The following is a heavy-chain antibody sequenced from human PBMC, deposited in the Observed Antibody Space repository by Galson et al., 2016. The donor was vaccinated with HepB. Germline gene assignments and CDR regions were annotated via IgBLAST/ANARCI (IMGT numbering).Heavy chain of an antibody. D-gene: IGHD6-13*01. Sequence: SLRLSCAASGFTFTDYYMTWIRQAPGKGLEWVSYISSSGSYTNYADSVKGRFTISRDNARKSLYLQMNSLRPDDTAVNYCAREDSSWYGYYGMDVWGQGTTVTVSS. CDR2: ISSSGSYT. V-gene: IGHV3-11*06. CDR1: GFTFTDYY. CDR3: AREDSSWYGYYGMDV. J-gene: IGHJ6*02.